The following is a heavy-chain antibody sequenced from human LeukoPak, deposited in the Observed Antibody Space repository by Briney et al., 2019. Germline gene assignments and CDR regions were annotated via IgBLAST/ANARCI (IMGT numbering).Heavy chain of an antibody. V-gene: IGHV3-13*01. Sequence: GGSLRLSCAASGFTFGSYDMHWVRQVAGKGLEWVSCIGTASDTYYAGSVTGRFTISRENAKNSLYLQMNSLRAGDTAVYYCARDSCSGGRCYFSFDPWGQGTLVTVSS. CDR2: IGTASDT. CDR1: GFTFGSYD. CDR3: ARDSCSGGRCYFSFDP. J-gene: IGHJ5*02. D-gene: IGHD2-15*01.